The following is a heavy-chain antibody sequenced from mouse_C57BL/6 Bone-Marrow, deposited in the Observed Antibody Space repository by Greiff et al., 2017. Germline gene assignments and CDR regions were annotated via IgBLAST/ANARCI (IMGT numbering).Heavy chain of an antibody. CDR3: TTGTGTYAMGY. V-gene: IGHV14-4*01. CDR2: IDPENGDT. D-gene: IGHD4-1*01. CDR1: GFNIKDDY. Sequence: EVQLQQSGAELVRPGASVKLSCTASGFNIKDDYMHWVKQRPEQGLEWIGWIDPENGDTEYASKFQGKATITADTSSNTAYLQLSSLTSEDTAVYYCTTGTGTYAMGYWGQGTSVTVSS. J-gene: IGHJ4*01.